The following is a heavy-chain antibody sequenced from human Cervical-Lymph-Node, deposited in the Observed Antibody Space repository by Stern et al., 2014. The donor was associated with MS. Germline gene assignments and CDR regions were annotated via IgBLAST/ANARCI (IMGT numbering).Heavy chain of an antibody. CDR1: GFTFSSYG. V-gene: IGHV3-30*03. CDR2: ISSDGSNK. CDR3: AMAEGYCSSSDCYGMDV. J-gene: IGHJ6*02. Sequence: QVQLVESGGGVVQPGRSLRLSCAASGFTFSSYGIHWVRQAPGKGLEWVADISSDGSNKYYADSVKGRFTISRDNSKNTLYLQMNSLRAEDTAVYYCAMAEGYCSSSDCYGMDVWGQGTTVSVSS. D-gene: IGHD2-2*01.